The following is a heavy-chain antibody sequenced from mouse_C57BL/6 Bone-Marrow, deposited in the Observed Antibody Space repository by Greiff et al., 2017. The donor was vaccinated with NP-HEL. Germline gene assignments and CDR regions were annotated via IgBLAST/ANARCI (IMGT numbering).Heavy chain of an antibody. J-gene: IGHJ4*01. D-gene: IGHD2-4*01. CDR2: ISSGGSYT. CDR1: GFTFSSYG. Sequence: EVMLVESGGDLVKPGGSLKLSCAASGFTFSSYGMSWVRQTPDKRLEWVATISSGGSYTYYPDSVKGRFTISRDTSTTTLYLQMSSVKSEDTAMYDCARLGFYYDYDDPYYYAMDYWGQGTSVTVSS. CDR3: ARLGFYYDYDDPYYYAMDY. V-gene: IGHV5-6*02.